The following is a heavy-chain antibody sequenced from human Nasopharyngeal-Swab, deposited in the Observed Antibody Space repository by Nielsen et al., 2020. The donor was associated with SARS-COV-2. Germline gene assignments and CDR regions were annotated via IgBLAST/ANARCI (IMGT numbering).Heavy chain of an antibody. CDR3: ASRGSSWYSVPFDY. CDR1: GYTFTSYY. CDR2: INPSGGST. J-gene: IGHJ4*02. Sequence: ASVKVSCKASGYTFTSYYMHWVRQAPGQGLEWMGIINPSGGSTSYAQKFQGRVTITADESTSTAYMELSSLRSEDTAVYYCASRGSSWYSVPFDYWGQGTLVTVSS. V-gene: IGHV1-46*01. D-gene: IGHD6-13*01.